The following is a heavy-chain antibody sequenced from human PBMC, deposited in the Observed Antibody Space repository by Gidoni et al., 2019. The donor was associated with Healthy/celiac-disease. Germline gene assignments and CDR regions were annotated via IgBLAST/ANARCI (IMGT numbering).Heavy chain of an antibody. CDR1: GYTFTGYY. V-gene: IGHV1-2*04. Sequence: QVQLVQSGAEVKKPGASVKVSCKASGYTFTGYYMHWVRQAPGQGLEWMGWINPNSGGTNYAQKFQGWVTMTRDTSISPAYMELSRLRSDDTAVYYCARDSGYSSSWTFDYWGQGTLVTVSS. CDR3: ARDSGYSSSWTFDY. CDR2: INPNSGGT. J-gene: IGHJ4*02. D-gene: IGHD6-13*01.